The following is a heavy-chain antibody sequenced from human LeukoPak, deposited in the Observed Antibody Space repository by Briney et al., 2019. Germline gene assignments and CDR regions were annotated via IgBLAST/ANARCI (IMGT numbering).Heavy chain of an antibody. J-gene: IGHJ4*02. V-gene: IGHV1-24*01. CDR3: ATHGYYDSSGYYYVDY. D-gene: IGHD3-22*01. Sequence: GASVKVSCKVSGYTLTELSMHWVRQAPGKGLEWMGGFDPEDGETIYAQKFQGRVTMTEDTSTDTAYMELSSLRSEDTAVYYCATHGYYDSSGYYYVDYWGQGILVTVSS. CDR2: FDPEDGET. CDR1: GYTLTELS.